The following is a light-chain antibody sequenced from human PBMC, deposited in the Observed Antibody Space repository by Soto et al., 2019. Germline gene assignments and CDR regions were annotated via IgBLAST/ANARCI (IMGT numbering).Light chain of an antibody. J-gene: IGKJ1*01. V-gene: IGKV3-11*01. CDR2: DAS. CDR3: IQHNSYPRT. Sequence: EIVLTQSPATLSLSPGERATLSCRASQSVNSYLAWYQHKPGQAPRLLIYDASNRATGIPDRFSGSGSGTDFTLTISSLEPEDFATYYCIQHNSYPRTFGQGTKVDIK. CDR1: QSVNSY.